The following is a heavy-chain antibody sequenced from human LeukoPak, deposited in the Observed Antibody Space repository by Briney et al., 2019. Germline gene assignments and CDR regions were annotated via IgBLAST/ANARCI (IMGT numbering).Heavy chain of an antibody. CDR2: IYSGGST. CDR1: GFTVSNNY. J-gene: IGHJ4*02. V-gene: IGHV3-66*01. CDR3: ARTYYYESSGTYY. D-gene: IGHD3-22*01. Sequence: GGSLRLSCAVSGFTVSNNYMSWVRQAPGKGLEWVSVIYSGGSTYYADSVKGRFTISRDSPKNTLYLQMNSLRAEDTAVYYCARTYYYESSGTYYWGQGTLVTVSS.